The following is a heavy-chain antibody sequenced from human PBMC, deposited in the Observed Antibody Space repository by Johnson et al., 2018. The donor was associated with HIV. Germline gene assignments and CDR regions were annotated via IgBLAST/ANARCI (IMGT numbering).Heavy chain of an antibody. CDR2: IRFDETIK. V-gene: IGHV3-30*02. CDR1: GFTFNNYG. D-gene: IGHD1-26*01. J-gene: IGHJ3*02. Sequence: QVQLVEFGGGVVQPGGSLRLSCAASGFTFNNYGMHWVRQSPGKGLEWVAFIRFDETIKYYGDSVKGRFTISRDNSKNTLYLQMNSLRVEDTAVYYCAKAVGGYAFDIWGQGTMVTVSS. CDR3: AKAVGGYAFDI.